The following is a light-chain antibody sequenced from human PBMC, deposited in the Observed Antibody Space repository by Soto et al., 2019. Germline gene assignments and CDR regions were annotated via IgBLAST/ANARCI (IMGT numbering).Light chain of an antibody. CDR1: SSDVGGYNY. CDR3: SSYAGSISYV. CDR2: EVS. Sequence: QSALTQPPSASGSPGQSVTISCTGTSSDVGGYNYVSWYQQHPGKAPKLMIYEVSKRPSGVPDRFSGSKSGNTASLTVSGLQAEDEADYYCSSYAGSISYVFGTETKVTVL. J-gene: IGLJ1*01. V-gene: IGLV2-8*01.